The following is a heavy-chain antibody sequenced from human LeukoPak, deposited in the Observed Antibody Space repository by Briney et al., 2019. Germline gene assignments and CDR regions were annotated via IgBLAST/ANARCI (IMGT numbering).Heavy chain of an antibody. CDR1: GGSISSGSYS. D-gene: IGHD4-17*01. CDR2: IYHSGST. V-gene: IGHV4-30-2*01. Sequence: PSQTLSLTCAVSGGSISSGSYSWSWIRQPPGKGLEWIGYIYHSGSTYYNPSLKSRVTISVDRSKNQFSLKLSSVIAADTAVYYCARGDGDYVSWFDPWGQGTLVTVSS. J-gene: IGHJ5*02. CDR3: ARGDGDYVSWFDP.